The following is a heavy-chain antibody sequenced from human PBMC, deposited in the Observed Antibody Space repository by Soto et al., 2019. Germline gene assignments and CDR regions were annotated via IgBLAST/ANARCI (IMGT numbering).Heavy chain of an antibody. CDR3: ARHGGKYFDY. V-gene: IGHV4-4*02. CDR2: IYHSGST. Sequence: QVQLQESGPGLVKPSGTLSLTCVVSGGSISNSNWWSWVRQPPGEGPEWIGHIYHSGSTNYNPSLKSRVTIAVDKSKNQVSLSLTSVTAADTAVYYCARHGGKYFDYWGQGTLVTVSS. D-gene: IGHD2-15*01. J-gene: IGHJ4*02. CDR1: GGSISNSNW.